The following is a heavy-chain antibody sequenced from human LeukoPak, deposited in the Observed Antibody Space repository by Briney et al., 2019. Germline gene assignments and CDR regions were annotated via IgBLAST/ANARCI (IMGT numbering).Heavy chain of an antibody. V-gene: IGHV1-2*02. J-gene: IGHJ6*03. CDR3: ARRAAAGYYYYYYMDV. CDR2: INPNSGGT. CDR1: GYTFTGYY. D-gene: IGHD6-13*01. Sequence: ASVKVSCKASGYTFTGYYMHWVRQAPGQGLEWMGWINPNSGGTNYAQKFQGRVTMTRDKSISTAYMELSSLRSEDTAVYYCARRAAAGYYYYYYMDVWGKGTTVTVSS.